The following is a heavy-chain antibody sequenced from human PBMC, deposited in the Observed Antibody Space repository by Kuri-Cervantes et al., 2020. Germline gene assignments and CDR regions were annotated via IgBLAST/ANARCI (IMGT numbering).Heavy chain of an antibody. J-gene: IGHJ6*02. CDR3: ARYYDSSGYYYPAYYYYYGMDV. CDR1: GFTFSSYS. V-gene: IGHV3-21*01. CDR2: ISSSSSYI. D-gene: IGHD3-22*01. Sequence: GESLKISCAASGFTFSSYSMNWVRQAPGKGLEWVSSISSSSSYIYYADSVKGRFTISRDNAKNSLYLQMNSLRAEDTAVYYCARYYDSSGYYYPAYYYYYGMDVWGQGTTVTVSS.